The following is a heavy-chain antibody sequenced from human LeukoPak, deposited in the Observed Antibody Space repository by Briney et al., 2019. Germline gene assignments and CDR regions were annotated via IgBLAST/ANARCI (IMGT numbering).Heavy chain of an antibody. CDR1: GGSISSFY. J-gene: IGHJ4*02. CDR2: IDYSGNT. Sequence: SETLSLTCTVSGGSISSFYWSWLRQPPGKGLEWIGYIDYSGNTNYNPSLKSRVTISVDTSKNQFSLKLSSVTAADTAVYYCAARRSGRRIVVVVAATFDYWGQGTLVTVSS. CDR3: AARRSGRRIVVVVAATFDY. V-gene: IGHV4-59*12. D-gene: IGHD2-15*01.